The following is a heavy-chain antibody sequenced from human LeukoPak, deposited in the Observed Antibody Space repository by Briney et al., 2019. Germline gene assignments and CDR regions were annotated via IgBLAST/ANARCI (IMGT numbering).Heavy chain of an antibody. Sequence: GRSLRLSCAASRFTLDDYAMHWVRQAPGKGREWVSGISWNSGSIGYADSVKGRFTISRDNAKNTLYLQMNSLRAEDTAVYYCAREASAAMVPWGQGSLVTVSS. V-gene: IGHV3-9*01. D-gene: IGHD5-18*01. CDR1: RFTLDDYA. CDR3: AREASAAMVP. CDR2: ISWNSGSI. J-gene: IGHJ5*02.